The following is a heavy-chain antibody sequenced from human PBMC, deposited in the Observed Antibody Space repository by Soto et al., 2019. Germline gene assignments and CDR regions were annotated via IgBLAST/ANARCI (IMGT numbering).Heavy chain of an antibody. CDR3: ATSAAVSGGVFDQ. V-gene: IGHV3-15*01. J-gene: IGHJ4*02. CDR2: IKSRALGETT. D-gene: IGHD3-16*01. CDR1: GFTFSNAW. Sequence: GGSLRLSCAASGFTFSNAWMTWVRQAPGKGLEWVGRIKSRALGETTDYAAPVKGRFTISRDDSENTLSLQLNSLKTEDTAVYYCATSAAVSGGVFDQWGKGTLVTAPQ.